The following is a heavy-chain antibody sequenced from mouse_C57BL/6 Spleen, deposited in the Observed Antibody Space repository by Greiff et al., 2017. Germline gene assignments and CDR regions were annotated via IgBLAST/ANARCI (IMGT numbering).Heavy chain of an antibody. Sequence: EVKLVESGGGLVKPGGSLKLSCAASGFTFSSYAMSWVRQTPEKRLEWVATISDGGSYTYYPDNVKGRFTISRDNAKNNLYLQMSHLKSEDTAMYYCARDSNPYAMDYWGQGTSVTVSS. J-gene: IGHJ4*01. CDR3: ARDSNPYAMDY. CDR2: ISDGGSYT. V-gene: IGHV5-4*01. CDR1: GFTFSSYA. D-gene: IGHD2-5*01.